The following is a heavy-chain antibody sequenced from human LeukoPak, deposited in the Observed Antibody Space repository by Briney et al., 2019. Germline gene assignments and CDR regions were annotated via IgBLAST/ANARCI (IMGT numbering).Heavy chain of an antibody. CDR3: AREHGDYYYGMDV. CDR2: IYYSGST. D-gene: IGHD4-17*01. CDR1: GGSISSYY. J-gene: IGHJ6*02. V-gene: IGHV4-59*01. Sequence: SETLSLTCTVSGGSISSYYWSWIRQPPGKGLEWIGYIYYSGSTNYNPSLKSRVTISVDTSKNQFSLKLSSVTAADTALYYCAREHGDYYYGMDVWGQGTTVTVSS.